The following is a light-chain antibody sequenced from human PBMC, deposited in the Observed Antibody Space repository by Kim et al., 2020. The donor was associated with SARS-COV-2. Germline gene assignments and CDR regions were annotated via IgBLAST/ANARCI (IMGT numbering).Light chain of an antibody. V-gene: IGKV1-8*01. CDR3: QQYYSYPYT. Sequence: SASTGDRVTITCRASQGISSYLACYQQKPGKAPKLLIYAASTFQSGVPSRFSGSGSGTDFTLTISCLQSEDFATYYCQQYYSYPYTFGQGTKLDI. CDR2: AAS. CDR1: QGISSY. J-gene: IGKJ2*01.